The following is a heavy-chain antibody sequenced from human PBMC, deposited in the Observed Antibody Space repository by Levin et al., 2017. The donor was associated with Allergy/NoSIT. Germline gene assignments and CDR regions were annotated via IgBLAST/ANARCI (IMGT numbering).Heavy chain of an antibody. CDR3: ARVYSFLGRSSMDV. CDR2: ISGYNGNT. D-gene: IGHD5-18*01. CDR1: GYTFTSYA. V-gene: IGHV1-18*01. J-gene: IGHJ6*02. Sequence: ASVKVSCKASGYTFTSYAIGWVRQAPGQGLEWMGWISGYNGNTNYAQNLQGRVTMTRDTSTTTAYMEVRSLRSDDTALYYCARVYSFLGRSSMDVWGQGTTVTVSS.